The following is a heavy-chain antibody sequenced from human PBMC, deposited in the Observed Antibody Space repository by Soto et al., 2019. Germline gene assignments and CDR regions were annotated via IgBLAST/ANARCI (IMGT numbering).Heavy chain of an antibody. Sequence: EVQLVESGGGLVQPGGSLRLSCAASGFTFSTYWMYWVRQVPGKGLVWVSRTDTDGSDTSYADSVKGRLTISRDNAKNTLYLQMNSLRAEDTAVYYCARDRGWSLFDYWGQGTLVTVSS. V-gene: IGHV3-74*01. CDR3: ARDRGWSLFDY. CDR1: GFTFSTYW. CDR2: TDTDGSDT. J-gene: IGHJ4*02. D-gene: IGHD6-19*01.